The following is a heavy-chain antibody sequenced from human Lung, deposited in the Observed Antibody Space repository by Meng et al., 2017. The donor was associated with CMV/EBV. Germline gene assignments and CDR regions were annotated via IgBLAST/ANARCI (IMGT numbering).Heavy chain of an antibody. CDR2: IKEDGSEK. Sequence: QLMGSGVGLVQPGGSLRLSCKVSGLRFSRFWMSWVRQAPGKGLEWVANIKEDGSEKYYVDSVKGRFTISRDNAKNSLYLQMNSLRVEDTAVYYCRDGHYSGRWGQGTLVTVSS. V-gene: IGHV3-7*02. J-gene: IGHJ4*02. CDR1: GLRFSRFW. CDR3: RDGHYSGR. D-gene: IGHD2-8*01.